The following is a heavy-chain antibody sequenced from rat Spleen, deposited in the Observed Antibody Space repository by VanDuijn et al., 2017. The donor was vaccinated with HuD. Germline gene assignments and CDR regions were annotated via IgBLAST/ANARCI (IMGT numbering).Heavy chain of an antibody. CDR2: ISYDGSST. D-gene: IGHD1-4*01. CDR1: GFTFSDYN. Sequence: EVQLVESGGGLVQPGRSLKLSCAASGFTFSDYNMAWVRQAPKKGLEWVATISYDGSSTYYRDSVKGRFTISRDNAKSTLYLQMDSLRSEDTATYYCAKRYPGIITPFDYWGQGVMVTVSS. V-gene: IGHV5-7*01. CDR3: AKRYPGIITPFDY. J-gene: IGHJ2*01.